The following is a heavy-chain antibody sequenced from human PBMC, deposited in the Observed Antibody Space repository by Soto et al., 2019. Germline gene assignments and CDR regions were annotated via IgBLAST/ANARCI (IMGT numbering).Heavy chain of an antibody. CDR3: ARDKPGTELDYYGMDV. J-gene: IGHJ6*02. CDR2: IIPIFGTA. Sequence: GASVKVSCKASGGTFSSYAISWVRQAPGQGLEWMGGIIPIFGTANYAQKFQGRVTITADESTSTAYMELSSLRSEDTAVYYCARDKPGTELDYYGMDVWGQGTTVTVSS. CDR1: GGTFSSYA. D-gene: IGHD2-8*02. V-gene: IGHV1-69*13.